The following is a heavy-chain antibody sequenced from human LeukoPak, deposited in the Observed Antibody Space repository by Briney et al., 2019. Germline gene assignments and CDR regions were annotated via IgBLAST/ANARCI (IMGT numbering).Heavy chain of an antibody. CDR1: GGSISNTNW. J-gene: IGHJ4*02. Sequence: SETLSLTCGVSGGSISNTNWWSWVRQPPGQGLEWIGEISLTGLTHYNPSLESRVTVSLDKSKNQLSLNLTSVTAADTAVYYCSRENGALSPFGYWGQGTLVTVLS. CDR2: ISLTGLT. CDR3: SRENGALSPFGY. V-gene: IGHV4-4*02. D-gene: IGHD2-8*01.